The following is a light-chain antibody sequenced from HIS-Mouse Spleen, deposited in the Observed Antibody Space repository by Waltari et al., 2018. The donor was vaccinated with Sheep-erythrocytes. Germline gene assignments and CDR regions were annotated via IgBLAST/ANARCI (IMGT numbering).Light chain of an antibody. CDR3: AAWDDSLNGYV. V-gene: IGKV4-1*01. Sequence: DIVMTQSPDSLAVSLGERATINCKSIQSVLYSSNNKNYLAWYQQKPGKAPKLLIYYDDLLPSGVSDRFSGSKSGTSASLAISGLQSEDEADYYCAAWDDSLNGYVFGTGT. CDR2: YDD. CDR1: QSVLYSSNNKNY. J-gene: IGKJ3*01.